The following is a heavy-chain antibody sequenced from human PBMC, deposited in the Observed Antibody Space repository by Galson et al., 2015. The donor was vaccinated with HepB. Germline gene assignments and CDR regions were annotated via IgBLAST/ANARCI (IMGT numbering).Heavy chain of an antibody. CDR2: IKQDGSEK. Sequence: SLRLSCAASGFTFSSYWMSWVRQAPGKGLEWVANIKQDGSEKYYVDSVKGRFTISRDNAKNSLYLQMNSLRAEDTAVYYCAREFGYYDSSGSPFDYWGQGTLVTVSS. CDR3: AREFGYYDSSGSPFDY. V-gene: IGHV3-7*03. CDR1: GFTFSSYW. D-gene: IGHD3-22*01. J-gene: IGHJ4*02.